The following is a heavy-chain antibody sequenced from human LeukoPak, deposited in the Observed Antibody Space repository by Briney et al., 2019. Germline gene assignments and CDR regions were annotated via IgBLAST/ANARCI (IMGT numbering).Heavy chain of an antibody. CDR3: ARDPRYCSGGSCQYYYYYYMDV. CDR1: GFTFSSYG. J-gene: IGHJ6*03. Sequence: PGGSLRLSCAASGFTFSSYGMSWVRQAPGKGLEWVSSISSSSSYIYYADSVKGRFTISRDNAKNSLYLQMNSLRAEDTAVYYCARDPRYCSGGSCQYYYYYYMDVWGKGTTVTVSS. D-gene: IGHD2-15*01. V-gene: IGHV3-21*01. CDR2: ISSSSSYI.